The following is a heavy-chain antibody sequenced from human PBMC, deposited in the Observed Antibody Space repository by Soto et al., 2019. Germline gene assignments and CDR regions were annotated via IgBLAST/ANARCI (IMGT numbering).Heavy chain of an antibody. CDR3: AKDRGYYSSSWPFY. Sequence: SETLSLTCVVSGGSLSSYYWSWIRQPPGKGLEWIGYIYYSGSTNYNPSLKSRVTISVDTSKNQFSLKLSSVTAADTAVYYCAKDRGYYSSSWPFYWGQGTLVTVSS. CDR2: IYYSGST. D-gene: IGHD6-13*01. J-gene: IGHJ4*02. V-gene: IGHV4-59*01. CDR1: GGSLSSYY.